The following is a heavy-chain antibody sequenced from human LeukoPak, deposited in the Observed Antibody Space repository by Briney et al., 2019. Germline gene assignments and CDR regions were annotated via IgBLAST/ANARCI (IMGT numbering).Heavy chain of an antibody. CDR1: GFTFSSYA. CDR2: ISGSGGST. V-gene: IGHV3-23*01. Sequence: GGSLRLSCAASGFTFSSYAMSWVRQAPGKGLEWVSAISGSGGSTYYADSVKGRFTISRDNSKNTLYLQINSLRAEDTAVYYCAKPSMDSSGYLDYWGQGTLVTVSS. J-gene: IGHJ4*02. CDR3: AKPSMDSSGYLDY. D-gene: IGHD3-22*01.